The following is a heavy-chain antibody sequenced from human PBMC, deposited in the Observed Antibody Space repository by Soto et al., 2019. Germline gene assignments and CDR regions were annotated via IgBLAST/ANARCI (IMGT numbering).Heavy chain of an antibody. CDR1: GDSITSTNW. CDR3: ARLKGPDHYGLYV. Sequence: QVQLQESGPGLVKPSGTLSLTCGVSGDSITSTNWWSWVRQPPGRGLEWIGEIYHSGTTHYNPSLKSRITILLDESKNQFSLNLSSVTAADTAVYYCARLKGPDHYGLYVWGQGTTVSVFS. CDR2: IYHSGTT. J-gene: IGHJ6*02. V-gene: IGHV4-4*02.